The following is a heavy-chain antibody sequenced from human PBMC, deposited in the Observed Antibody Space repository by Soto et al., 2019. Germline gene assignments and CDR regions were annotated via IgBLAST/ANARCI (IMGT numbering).Heavy chain of an antibody. D-gene: IGHD5-12*01. CDR1: GGSFSGYY. CDR3: ARDFYDGSLHKYYYYSGMDV. J-gene: IGHJ6*02. V-gene: IGHV4-34*01. CDR2: INHSGST. Sequence: PSETLSLTCAVYGGSFSGYYWSWIRQPPGKGLEWIGEINHSGSTNYNPSLKSRVTISVDTSKNQFSLKLSSVTAADTAVYYCARDFYDGSLHKYYYYSGMDVWGQGTTVTVSS.